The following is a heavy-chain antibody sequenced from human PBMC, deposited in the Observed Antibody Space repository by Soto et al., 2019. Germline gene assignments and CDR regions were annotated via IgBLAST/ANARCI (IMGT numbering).Heavy chain of an antibody. CDR2: ISFDEKIQ. V-gene: IGHV3-30*18. D-gene: IGHD3-16*02. CDR1: GFTFNTYG. CDR3: AKVAERSMITFGGVIDD. J-gene: IGHJ4*02. Sequence: QVQLVESGGGVVQPGRTLRLSCAASGFTFNTYGMHWVRQAPGKGLEWVAVISFDEKIQYYADSVKGRFTISRDNSKNTMSLQMDSLRPEDTAVYYCAKVAERSMITFGGVIDDWGQGTLVTVSS.